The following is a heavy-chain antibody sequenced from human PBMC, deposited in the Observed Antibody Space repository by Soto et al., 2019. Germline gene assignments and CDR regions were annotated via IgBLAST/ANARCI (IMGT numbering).Heavy chain of an antibody. D-gene: IGHD2-8*01. CDR1: GFTFSSYA. J-gene: IGHJ4*02. V-gene: IGHV3-23*01. CDR3: AKTKGYEKSLYFDY. Sequence: PGGSLRLSCAASGFTFSSYAMSWVRQAPGKGLEWVSAISGSGGSTYYADSVKGRFTISRDNSKNTLYLQMNSLRAEDTAVYYCAKTKGYEKSLYFDYWGQGTLVTVPQ. CDR2: ISGSGGST.